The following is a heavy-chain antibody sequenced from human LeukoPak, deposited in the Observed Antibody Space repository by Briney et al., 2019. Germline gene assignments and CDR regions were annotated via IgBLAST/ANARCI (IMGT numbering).Heavy chain of an antibody. CDR1: GFTFRIYA. CDR3: AKGLGSGYESGAFDI. Sequence: PGGSLGLSCAASGFTFRIYAMNWVRQAPGKGLEWVSMISYEGSIKKYEDSAKGRFTISRDNSKNMLDLQMNSLRAEDTAVYYCAKGLGSGYESGAFDIWGQGTMVTVSS. CDR2: ISYEGSIK. J-gene: IGHJ3*02. D-gene: IGHD5-12*01. V-gene: IGHV3-30*18.